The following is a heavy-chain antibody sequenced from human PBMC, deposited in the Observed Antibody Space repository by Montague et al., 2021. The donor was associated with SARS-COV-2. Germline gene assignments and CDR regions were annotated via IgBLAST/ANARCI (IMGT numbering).Heavy chain of an antibody. CDR3: ARRGRKLLPVATTIGGFDI. CDR1: GGSISSNNYY. CDR2: IYDSGST. J-gene: IGHJ3*02. V-gene: IGHV4-39*02. Sequence: SETLSLTCTVSGGSISSNNYYWDWIRQPPGKGLEWIGSIYDSGSTYYNPSLKSRVTISVDTSKNHFSLKLNPVTAADTAVYHCARRGRKLLPVATTIGGFDIWGQGTMVTVSS. D-gene: IGHD5-12*01.